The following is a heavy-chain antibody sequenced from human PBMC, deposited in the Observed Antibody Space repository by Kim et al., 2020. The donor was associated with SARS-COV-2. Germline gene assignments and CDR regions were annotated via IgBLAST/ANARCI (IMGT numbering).Heavy chain of an antibody. J-gene: IGHJ3*01. Sequence: SETLSLTCTVAGGSISSYYWSWIRQPPGKGLEWIGSIYYSGSTNYNPSLKSRVTITVDTPKNQFSLKLSSVTAADTAVHYCARDSASAYFESSGYYAAF. D-gene: IGHD3-22*01. V-gene: IGHV4-59*01. CDR2: IYYSGST. CDR3: ARDSASAYFESSGYYAAF. CDR1: GGSISSYY.